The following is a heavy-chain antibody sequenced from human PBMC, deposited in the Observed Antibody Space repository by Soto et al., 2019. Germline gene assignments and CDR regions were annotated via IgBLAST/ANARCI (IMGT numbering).Heavy chain of an antibody. CDR3: ARGLGGGWVRGDAFDI. Sequence: QVQLVQSGAEVKKPGSSVKVSCKASGGTFSSYAISWVRQAPGQGLEWMGGIIPIFGTANYAQKFQGRVTITADKSTGTAYMELSSLRSEDTAVYYCARGLGGGWVRGDAFDIWGQGTMVTVSS. V-gene: IGHV1-69*06. D-gene: IGHD6-19*01. CDR2: IIPIFGTA. CDR1: GGTFSSYA. J-gene: IGHJ3*02.